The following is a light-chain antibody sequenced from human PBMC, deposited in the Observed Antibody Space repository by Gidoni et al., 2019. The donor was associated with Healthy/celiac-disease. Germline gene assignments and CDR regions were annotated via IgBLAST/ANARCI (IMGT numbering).Light chain of an antibody. CDR1: HRGSSCD. J-gene: IGKJ5*01. Sequence: ELVLTQSPGTLSLSPGERATFSCRASHRGSSCDLAWYQQKRGQARRLLIYGASSRATGIPDRFRGSGSGTVFPLPISRLEPEDFAVYYCQQYGSSPITFGQGTRLEIK. V-gene: IGKV3-20*01. CDR3: QQYGSSPIT. CDR2: GAS.